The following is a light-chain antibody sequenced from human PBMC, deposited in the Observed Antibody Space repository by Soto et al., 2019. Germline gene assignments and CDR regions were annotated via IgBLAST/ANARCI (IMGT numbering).Light chain of an antibody. J-gene: IGKJ2*01. CDR1: QSISRW. Sequence: DIQMTQSPSTLSPYVGDRVAITCRASQSISRWFAWYQQKPGKAPKLLIYHAYSLASGVPSRFSGSGSGTEFTLTISSLQPDDFVTYYCQQYVNYPYTFGHGTKLAIK. V-gene: IGKV1-5*01. CDR2: HAY. CDR3: QQYVNYPYT.